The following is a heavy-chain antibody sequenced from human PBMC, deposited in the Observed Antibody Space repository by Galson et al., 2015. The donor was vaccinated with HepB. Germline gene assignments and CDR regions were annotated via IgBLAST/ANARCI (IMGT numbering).Heavy chain of an antibody. Sequence: QSGAEVKKPGESLKISCKGSGYSFTSYWIAWVRQMPGKGLEWMGIIYPGDSDTRYSPSFQGQVTISADKSISTAYLQWSSLKTSDTAMYYCARPPNRYHWYFDLWGRGTLVTVSS. CDR3: ARPPNRYHWYFDL. V-gene: IGHV5-51*01. J-gene: IGHJ2*01. D-gene: IGHD1-14*01. CDR1: GYSFTSYW. CDR2: IYPGDSDT.